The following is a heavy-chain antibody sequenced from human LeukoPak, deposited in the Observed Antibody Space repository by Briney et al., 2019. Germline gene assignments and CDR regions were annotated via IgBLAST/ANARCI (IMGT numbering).Heavy chain of an antibody. CDR2: ISRTRTSI. V-gene: IGHV3-21*01. CDR3: AREIEMAYGMDV. J-gene: IGHJ6*02. D-gene: IGHD5-24*01. Sequence: GGSLRLSCAASGFTFSSYSMNWVRQAPGKGLEWVSSISRTRTSIYSQDCVNGRFTISRDNTKTSLYLQMNSLRAEDTAVYYCAREIEMAYGMDVWGQGTTVTVSS. CDR1: GFTFSSYS.